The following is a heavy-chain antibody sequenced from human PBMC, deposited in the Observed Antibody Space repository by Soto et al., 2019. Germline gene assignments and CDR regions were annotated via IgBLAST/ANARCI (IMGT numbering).Heavy chain of an antibody. CDR3: ARGWGYDSTDYYYAY. V-gene: IGHV1-69*01. CDR1: GGSFNRHT. J-gene: IGHJ4*02. CDR2: IIPIFGTA. Sequence: QVQLVQSGAEVRKPGSSVRVSCKASGGSFNRHTISWVRQAPGQGLEWMGGIIPIFGTANHAQKFQRRVTIIADESTNTVYMELSSLRSDDTAIYYCARGWGYDSTDYYYAYWGQGTLVIVSS. D-gene: IGHD3-22*01.